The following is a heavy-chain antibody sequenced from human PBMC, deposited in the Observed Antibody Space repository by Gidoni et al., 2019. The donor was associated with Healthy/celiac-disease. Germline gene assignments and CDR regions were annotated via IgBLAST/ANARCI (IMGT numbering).Heavy chain of an antibody. Sequence: QVQLQASGPGLVKPSETLSLTCAVSGYSISSGYYWGWIRQPPGKGLEWIGSIYHSGSTYYNPSLKSRVTISVDTSKNQFSLKLSSVTAADTAVYYCASQWLVRHWFDPWGQGTLVTVSS. CDR2: IYHSGST. CDR3: ASQWLVRHWFDP. V-gene: IGHV4-38-2*01. D-gene: IGHD6-19*01. J-gene: IGHJ5*02. CDR1: GYSISSGYY.